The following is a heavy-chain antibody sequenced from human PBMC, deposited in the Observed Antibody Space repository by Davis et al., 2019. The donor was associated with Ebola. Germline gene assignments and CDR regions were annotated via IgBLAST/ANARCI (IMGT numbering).Heavy chain of an antibody. CDR3: ARSLLWFGELLSPYYFDY. J-gene: IGHJ4*02. CDR2: IYYSGST. Sequence: SETLSLTCTVSGGSISSYYWGWIRQPQGKGLEWIGSIYYSGSTYYNPSLKSRVTISVDTSKNQFSLKLSSVTAADTAVYYCARSLLWFGELLSPYYFDYWGQGTLVTVSS. V-gene: IGHV4-39*01. D-gene: IGHD3-10*01. CDR1: GGSISSYY.